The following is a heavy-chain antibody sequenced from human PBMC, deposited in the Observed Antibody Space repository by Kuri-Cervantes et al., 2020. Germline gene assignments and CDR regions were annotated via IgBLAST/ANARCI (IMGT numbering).Heavy chain of an antibody. D-gene: IGHD4-17*01. J-gene: IGHJ5*02. CDR3: ARRRRPAANTVTTRRGNQPPDNWFDP. CDR2: INPSGGST. Sequence: ASVKVSCKASGYTFTSYYMHWVRQAPGQGLEWMGIINPSGGSTSYAQKFQGRVTMTRDTSTSTVYMELSRLRTDDTAVYYCARRRRPAANTVTTRRGNQPPDNWFDPWGQGTLVTVSS. CDR1: GYTFTSYY. V-gene: IGHV1-46*01.